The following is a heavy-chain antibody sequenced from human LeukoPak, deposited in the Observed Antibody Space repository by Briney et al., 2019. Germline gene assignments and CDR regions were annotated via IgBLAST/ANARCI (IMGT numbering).Heavy chain of an antibody. Sequence: SETLSLTCTVSGGSISSSSYYWGWIRQPPGKGLEWIGSIYYSGSTYYNPSLKSRVTISVDTSKNQFSLKLSSVTAADTAVYYCARQAGGKDYWGQGTLVTV. V-gene: IGHV4-39*01. CDR2: IYYSGST. J-gene: IGHJ4*02. CDR1: GGSISSSSYY. CDR3: ARQAGGKDY. D-gene: IGHD2-15*01.